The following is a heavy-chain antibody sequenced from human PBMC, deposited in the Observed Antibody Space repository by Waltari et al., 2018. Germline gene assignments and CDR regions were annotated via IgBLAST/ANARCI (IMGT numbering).Heavy chain of an antibody. J-gene: IGHJ5*02. CDR2: ISSSSSTI. Sequence: EVQLVEPGGGLVQPGGSLSLSCAASAFPCVRLARNWVRQAPGKGLEWVSYISSSSSTIYYADSVKGRFTISRDNAKNSLYLQMNSLRAEDTAVYYCASTLRLVGFDPWGQGTLVTVSS. CDR3: ASTLRLVGFDP. D-gene: IGHD5-12*01. V-gene: IGHV3-48*01. CDR1: AFPCVRLA.